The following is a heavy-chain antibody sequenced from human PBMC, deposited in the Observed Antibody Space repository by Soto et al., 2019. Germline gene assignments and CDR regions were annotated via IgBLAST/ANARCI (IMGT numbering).Heavy chain of an antibody. Sequence: ASVKVSCKASGYTFTGYYMHWVRQAPGQGLEWMGWINPNSGGTNYSQKFQGRVTITRDTSASTAYMELSSLRSEDTAVYYCARVLWFGELLLPFDYWGQGTLVTVSS. J-gene: IGHJ4*02. D-gene: IGHD3-10*01. CDR3: ARVLWFGELLLPFDY. CDR1: GYTFTGYY. CDR2: INPNSGGT. V-gene: IGHV1-2*02.